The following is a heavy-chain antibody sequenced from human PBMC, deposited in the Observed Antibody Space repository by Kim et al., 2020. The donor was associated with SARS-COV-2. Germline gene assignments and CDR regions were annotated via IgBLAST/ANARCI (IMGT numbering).Heavy chain of an antibody. CDR3: AREGCGSSAFDI. Sequence: GGSLRLSCAASGFTFSSYWMHWVRQAPGKGLVWVSRINSDGSSTSYAGSVKGRFTISRDNAKNTLYLQMNRLRAEDTAVYYCAREGCGSSAFDIWGQGTMFTVSS. J-gene: IGHJ3*02. CDR2: INSDGSST. CDR1: GFTFSSYW. V-gene: IGHV3-74*01. D-gene: IGHD5-12*01.